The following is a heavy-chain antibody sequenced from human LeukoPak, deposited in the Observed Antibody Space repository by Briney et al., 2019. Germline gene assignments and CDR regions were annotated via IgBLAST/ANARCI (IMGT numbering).Heavy chain of an antibody. D-gene: IGHD2-2*01. CDR3: VKVDCTSTTCPVYYYYGMDV. V-gene: IGHV3-64*05. CDR2: ISSNGGST. CDR1: GFTFSSYA. Sequence: GGPLRLSCSASGFTFSSYAMHWVRRARGKGVEYVSAISSNGGSTYYADSVKGRFTISRDNSKNTLYIQMSSLKAEDTAVYYCVKVDCTSTTCPVYYYYGMDVWGQGTTVTVSS. J-gene: IGHJ6*02.